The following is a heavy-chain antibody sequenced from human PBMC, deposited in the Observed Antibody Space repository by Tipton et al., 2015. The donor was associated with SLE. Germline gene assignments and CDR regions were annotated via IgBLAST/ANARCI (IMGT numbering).Heavy chain of an antibody. Sequence: SLRLSCAASGFTFSSYSMNWVRQAPGKGLEWVSRINSDGSSTSYADSVKGRFTISRDNAKNTLYLQMNSLRAEDTAVYYCAREKDTGDAFDIWGQGTMVTVSS. J-gene: IGHJ3*02. V-gene: IGHV3-74*01. CDR3: AREKDTGDAFDI. D-gene: IGHD2-15*01. CDR1: GFTFSSYS. CDR2: INSDGSST.